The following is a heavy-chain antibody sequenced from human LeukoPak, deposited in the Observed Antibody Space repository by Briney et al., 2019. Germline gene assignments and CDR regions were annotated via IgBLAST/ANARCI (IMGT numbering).Heavy chain of an antibody. V-gene: IGHV4-30-4*01. CDR2: IYYSGST. D-gene: IGHD3-22*01. Sequence: SETLSLTCTVSGGSISSGDYYWSWIRQPPGKGLEWIGYIYYSGSTYYNPSLKSRVTISVDTSKNQFSLKPTSVTAADTAVYYCARAITRYDSSAKTLNWFDPWGQGALVTVSS. CDR3: ARAITRYDSSAKTLNWFDP. CDR1: GGSISSGDYY. J-gene: IGHJ5*02.